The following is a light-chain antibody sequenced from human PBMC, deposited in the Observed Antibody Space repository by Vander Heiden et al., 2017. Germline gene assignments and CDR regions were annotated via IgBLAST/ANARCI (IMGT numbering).Light chain of an antibody. V-gene: IGKV2-28*01. J-gene: IGKJ1*01. CDR1: QSLLHGNGYNK. CDR2: LGS. CDR3: MQTLQTPWT. Sequence: ILMTQSPLSLPLTPGELASISCRSSQSLLHGNGYNKLHWYLQKPWQSPQLLMYLGSLRTSGVPERFNGSGSGTDLTLKISRVEAEDVRVYYCMQTLQTPWTFGQGTKVEIK.